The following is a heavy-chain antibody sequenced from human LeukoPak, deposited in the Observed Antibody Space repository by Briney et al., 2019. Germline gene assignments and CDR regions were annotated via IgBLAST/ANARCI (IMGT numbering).Heavy chain of an antibody. J-gene: IGHJ6*03. D-gene: IGHD6-6*01. V-gene: IGHV4-4*07. CDR1: GGSISSYY. Sequence: SETLSLTCTVSGGSISSYYWSWIRQPAGKGLEWIGRIYTCGSTNYNPSLKSRVTMSVDTSKNQFSLKLSSVTAADTAVYYCARDFPKLAARPLLRYYYMDVWGKGTTVTVSS. CDR2: IYTCGST. CDR3: ARDFPKLAARPLLRYYYMDV.